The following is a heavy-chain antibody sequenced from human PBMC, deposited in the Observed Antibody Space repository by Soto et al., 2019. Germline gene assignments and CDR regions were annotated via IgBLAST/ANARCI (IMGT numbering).Heavy chain of an antibody. CDR3: AKDVEALARVGGMDV. V-gene: IGHV3-30*18. Sequence: LRLSCAASGFTFSSYGMHWVRQAPGKGLVWVAVISYDGSNKYYADSVKGRFTISRDNSKNTLYLQMNSLRAEDTAVYYCAKDVEALARVGGMDVWGQGTTVTVSS. CDR1: GFTFSSYG. J-gene: IGHJ6*02. CDR2: ISYDGSNK. D-gene: IGHD6-6*01.